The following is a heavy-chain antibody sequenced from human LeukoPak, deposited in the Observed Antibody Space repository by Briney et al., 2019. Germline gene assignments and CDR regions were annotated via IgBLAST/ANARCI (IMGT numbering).Heavy chain of an antibody. J-gene: IGHJ4*02. D-gene: IGHD3-22*01. CDR3: ARVLYYYDSSGYPDY. Sequence: PPQTLSLTCTVSGVSISSGDYYWSWIRQPPGKGLEWIGYISYSGSTYYNPSLKSRVTMSVDTSKNQFSLKLSSVTAADTAVYYCARVLYYYDSSGYPDYWGQGTLVTVSS. CDR1: GVSISSGDYY. CDR2: ISYSGST. V-gene: IGHV4-30-4*01.